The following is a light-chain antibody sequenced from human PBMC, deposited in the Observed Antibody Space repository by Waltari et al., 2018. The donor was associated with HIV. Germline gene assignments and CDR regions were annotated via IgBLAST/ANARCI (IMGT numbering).Light chain of an antibody. Sequence: QSALAQPASVSGSPGQSLTLSCTETSSDVGSHNLVSWYQHHPGRAPKLIIYEVIKRPSGVSHRFSGSKSGNTASLTISGLQAEDEADYYCCSFADTNTWVFGGGTKLTVL. CDR2: EVI. CDR3: CSFADTNTWV. J-gene: IGLJ3*02. CDR1: SSDVGSHNL. V-gene: IGLV2-23*02.